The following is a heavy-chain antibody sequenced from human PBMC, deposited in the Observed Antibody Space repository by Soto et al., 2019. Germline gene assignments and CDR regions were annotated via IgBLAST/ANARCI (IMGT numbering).Heavy chain of an antibody. Sequence: PGGAPRPPRAASGFTFSRYANGVGRPAPGEGLEWVSAISGSGGSTYYADSVKGRFTISRDNSKNTLYLQMNSLRAEDTAVYYCAKDSYDILTGYYRWADYWGQGTLVTVSS. D-gene: IGHD3-9*01. CDR2: ISGSGGST. V-gene: IGHV3-23*01. CDR3: AKDSYDILTGYYRWADY. J-gene: IGHJ4*02. CDR1: GFTFSRYA.